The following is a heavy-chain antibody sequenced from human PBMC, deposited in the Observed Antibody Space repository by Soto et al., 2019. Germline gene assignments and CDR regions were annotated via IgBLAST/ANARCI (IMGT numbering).Heavy chain of an antibody. CDR3: ARDEYCSGGSCYVAFDI. V-gene: IGHV3-66*01. CDR1: GFTVSSNY. D-gene: IGHD2-15*01. CDR2: IYSGGST. J-gene: IGHJ3*02. Sequence: PGGSLSLSCAASGFTVSSNYMSWVRQAPGKGLEWVSVIYSGGSTYYADSVKGRFTISRDNSKNTLYLQMNSLRAEDTAVYYCARDEYCSGGSCYVAFDIWGQGTMVTVSS.